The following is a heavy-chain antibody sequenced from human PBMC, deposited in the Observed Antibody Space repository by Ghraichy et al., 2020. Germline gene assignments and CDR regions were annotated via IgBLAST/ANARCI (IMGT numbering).Heavy chain of an antibody. D-gene: IGHD3-3*01. CDR2: IYYSGST. J-gene: IGHJ4*02. CDR1: GGSISSGGYY. CDR3: ARGDFWSGYDGTFDY. Sequence: LSLTCTVSGGSISSGGYYWSWLRPHPGKGLEWIGYIYYSGSTYYNPSLKSRVTISVDRSKNQFSLKLSSVTAADTAVYYCARGDFWSGYDGTFDYWGQGTLVTVSS. V-gene: IGHV4-31*03.